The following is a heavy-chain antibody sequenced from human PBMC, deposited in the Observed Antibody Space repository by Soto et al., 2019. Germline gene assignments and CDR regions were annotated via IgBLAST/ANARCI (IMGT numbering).Heavy chain of an antibody. CDR1: GGSFSGYY. CDR2: INHSGST. Sequence: PSETLSLTCAVYGGSFSGYYWSWIRQPPGKGLEWIGEINHSGSTNYNPSLKSRVTISVDTSKNQFSLKLSSVTAADTAVYYCASSRLPPYYYYYYMDVWGKGTTVTVSS. V-gene: IGHV4-34*01. CDR3: ASSRLPPYYYYYYMDV. J-gene: IGHJ6*03. D-gene: IGHD4-17*01.